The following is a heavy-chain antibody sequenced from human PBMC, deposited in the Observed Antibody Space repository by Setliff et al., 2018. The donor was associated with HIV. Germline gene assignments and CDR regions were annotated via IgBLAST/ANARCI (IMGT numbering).Heavy chain of an antibody. CDR3: TRDPSYDTSVYWAEY. CDR2: ISSSSSAI. D-gene: IGHD3-22*01. V-gene: IGHV3-48*01. CDR1: GFTFSSYW. Sequence: GESLKISCVASGFTFSSYWMHWVRQAPGKGLEWVSYISSSSSAIYYRDSVKGRFTISRDNAKNSLYLQMNSLRAEDTAVYYCTRDPSYDTSVYWAEYWGQGTLVTVSS. J-gene: IGHJ4*02.